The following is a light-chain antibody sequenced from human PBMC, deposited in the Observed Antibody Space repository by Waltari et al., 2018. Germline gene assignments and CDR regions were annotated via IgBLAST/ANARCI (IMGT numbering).Light chain of an antibody. CDR1: NSYIGFNS. V-gene: IGLV1-47*01. CDR2: RDS. J-gene: IGLJ2*01. CDR3: ASWDQSLRGVV. Sequence: QSVLSQPPSASASPGQGVTISCSGSNSYIGFNSFFWYQHLPGTAPKLVLFRDSQRPSWVPGRFSGSKSGTSASLAISGLRSEDEADYYCASWDQSLRGVVFGGGTKLTVL.